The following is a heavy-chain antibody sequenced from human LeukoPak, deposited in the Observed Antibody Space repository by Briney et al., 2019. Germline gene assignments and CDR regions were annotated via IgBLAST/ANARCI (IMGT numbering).Heavy chain of an antibody. Sequence: PGGSLRLFCAASGFTFSSYWMSWVRQAPGKGLEWVANIKQDGSEKYYVDSVKGRFTISRDNAKNSLYLQMNSLRAEDTAVYYCARDRGNQRGYYYYYMDVWGKGTTVTVSS. CDR3: ARDRGNQRGYYYYYMDV. CDR1: GFTFSSYW. V-gene: IGHV3-7*01. CDR2: IKQDGSEK. J-gene: IGHJ6*03. D-gene: IGHD1-14*01.